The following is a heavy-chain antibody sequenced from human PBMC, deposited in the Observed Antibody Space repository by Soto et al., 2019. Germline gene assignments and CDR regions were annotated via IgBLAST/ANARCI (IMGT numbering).Heavy chain of an antibody. J-gene: IGHJ4*02. CDR3: ARGSITFGGVIAD. Sequence: QVQLQQWGAGLLKPSETLSLTCAVYGGSFSGYYWSWIRQPPGKGLEWIGEINHSGSTNYNPSLTSRVTISVDTSKNQFSLKLRSVTAADTAVYYCARGSITFGGVIADWGQGTLVTVSS. CDR1: GGSFSGYY. CDR2: INHSGST. V-gene: IGHV4-34*01. D-gene: IGHD3-16*02.